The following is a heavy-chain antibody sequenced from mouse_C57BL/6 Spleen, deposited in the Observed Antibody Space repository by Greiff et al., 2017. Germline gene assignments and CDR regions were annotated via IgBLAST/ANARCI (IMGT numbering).Heavy chain of an antibody. CDR2: INPNNGGT. CDR3: ARPYYYGSSYSLAY. D-gene: IGHD1-1*01. V-gene: IGHV1-18*01. CDR1: GYTFTDYN. J-gene: IGHJ3*01. Sequence: EVHLVESGPELVKPGASVKIPCKASGYTFTDYNMDWVKQSHGKSLEWIGDINPNNGGTIYNQKFKGKATLTVDKSSSTAYMELRSLTSEDTAVYYCARPYYYGSSYSLAYWGQGTLVTVSA.